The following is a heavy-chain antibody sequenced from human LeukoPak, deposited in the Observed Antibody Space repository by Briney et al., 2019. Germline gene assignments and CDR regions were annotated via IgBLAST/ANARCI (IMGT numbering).Heavy chain of an antibody. CDR3: ARGTRLGGSGSYYVYYYYYYMDV. CDR1: GGSFSGYY. D-gene: IGHD3-10*01. Sequence: PSETLSLTCAVYGGSFSGYYWSWTRQPPGKGLEWIGEINHSGSTNYNPSLKSRVTISVDTSKNQFSLKLSSVTAADTAVYYCARGTRLGGSGSYYVYYYYYYMDVWGKGTTVTVSS. CDR2: INHSGST. V-gene: IGHV4-34*01. J-gene: IGHJ6*03.